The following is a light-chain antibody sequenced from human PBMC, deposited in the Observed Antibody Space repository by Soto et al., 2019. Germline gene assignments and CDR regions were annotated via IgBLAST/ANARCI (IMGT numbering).Light chain of an antibody. Sequence: EIVLTQSPATLSLSPGERATLSCRASQSVGSYLAWYQQKPGQAPRLVIYGASTRATGIPARFSGSGSGTEFTLTISSLEFGDSAVYYCQQYNNWWTFGQGTKVEIK. V-gene: IGKV3-15*01. J-gene: IGKJ1*01. CDR2: GAS. CDR3: QQYNNWWT. CDR1: QSVGSY.